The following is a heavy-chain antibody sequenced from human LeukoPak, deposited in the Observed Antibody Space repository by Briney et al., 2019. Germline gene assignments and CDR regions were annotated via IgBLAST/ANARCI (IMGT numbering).Heavy chain of an antibody. J-gene: IGHJ5*02. Sequence: GESLKISCKVSGYSFTSYWIGWVRQMPGKGLEWMGIIYPGDSDTTYSPSFQGHVTISADKSINTAYLQWSSLKASDTAMYYCARIGYSYGTINWFDPWGQGTLVTVSS. V-gene: IGHV5-51*01. D-gene: IGHD5-18*01. CDR3: ARIGYSYGTINWFDP. CDR2: IYPGDSDT. CDR1: GYSFTSYW.